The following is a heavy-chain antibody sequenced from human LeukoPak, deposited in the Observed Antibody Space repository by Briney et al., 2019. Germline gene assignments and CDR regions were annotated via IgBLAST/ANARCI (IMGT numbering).Heavy chain of an antibody. CDR2: ISYDGSDK. Sequence: GGSLRLSCAASGITVSSRYMSWVRQAPGKGLEWVAVISYDGSDKYYADSVKRRFTISRDNSKNTLYLQMNSLRAEDTAVYYCAREPDYYGMDVWGQGTTVTVSS. CDR1: GITVSSRY. V-gene: IGHV3-30*03. CDR3: AREPDYYGMDV. J-gene: IGHJ6*02.